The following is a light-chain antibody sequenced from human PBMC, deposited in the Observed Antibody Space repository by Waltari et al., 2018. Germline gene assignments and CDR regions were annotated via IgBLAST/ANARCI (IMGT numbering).Light chain of an antibody. J-gene: IGLJ2*01. CDR2: DNT. CDR1: SSDTGSFG. V-gene: IGLV1-40*01. CDR3: RSYDNTGRGSVL. Sequence: LTQPPSLSGAPGQRVTIPCTGSSSDTGSFGVNRYKHRPGRVPRLLIYDNTHRPSGVPDLFSSSKSDTSASLDIAGRQPDDEADYYYRSYDNTGRGSVLIGGGTRLTVL.